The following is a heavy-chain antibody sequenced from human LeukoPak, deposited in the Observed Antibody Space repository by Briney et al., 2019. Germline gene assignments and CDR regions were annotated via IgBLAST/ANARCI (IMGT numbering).Heavy chain of an antibody. Sequence: PGGSLRLSCAASGFTFSTYWMHWVRQAPGKGLVWVSRINSDGSRTTYAASVKGRFTISRDNAKNTLYLQMNSLRTEDTAVYYCARPETQYSSGLDGFDIWGQGTMVTVSS. V-gene: IGHV3-74*01. CDR1: GFTFSTYW. D-gene: IGHD6-19*01. CDR2: INSDGSRT. CDR3: ARPETQYSSGLDGFDI. J-gene: IGHJ3*02.